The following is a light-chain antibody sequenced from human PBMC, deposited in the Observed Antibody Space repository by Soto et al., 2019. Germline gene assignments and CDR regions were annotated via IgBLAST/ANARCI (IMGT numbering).Light chain of an antibody. CDR2: KAS. CDR1: QSIDSW. Sequence: DIQMTQSPSTLSASIGDRVTITCRASQSIDSWLAWYQQKPGKAPKLLIYKASSLQSGVPSRFSGSGSGTEFTLTISSLQPDDFATCYCQHYNAYSRTFGQGTKVEVK. J-gene: IGKJ1*01. V-gene: IGKV1-5*03. CDR3: QHYNAYSRT.